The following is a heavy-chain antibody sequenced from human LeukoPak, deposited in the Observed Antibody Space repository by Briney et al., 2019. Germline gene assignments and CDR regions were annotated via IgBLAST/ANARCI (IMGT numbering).Heavy chain of an antibody. CDR1: GGSISSYY. V-gene: IGHV4-59*12. D-gene: IGHD5-18*01. CDR3: ARDRGYSYGWVVDAFDI. J-gene: IGHJ3*02. Sequence: NPSETLSLTCTVSGGSISSYYWSWIRQPPGKGLEWIGYIYYSGSTYYNPSLKSRVTISVDTSKNQFSLKLSSVTAADTAVYYCARDRGYSYGWVVDAFDIWGQGTMVTVSS. CDR2: IYYSGST.